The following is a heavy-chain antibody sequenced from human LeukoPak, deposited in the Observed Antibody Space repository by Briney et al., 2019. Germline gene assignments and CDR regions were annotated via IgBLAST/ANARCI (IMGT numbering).Heavy chain of an antibody. CDR3: ARPSHDVVVPAAMSFVWFDH. J-gene: IGHJ5*02. Sequence: SVKVSCKASGNTFTNYAIGWVRQAPGQGREYMGGIVPMFGSTNYAHNFQGRITITTDQSTTTAYLELSSLKSEDTAVYYCARPSHDVVVPAAMSFVWFDHWGQGTLITVSS. CDR1: GNTFTNYA. V-gene: IGHV1-69*05. D-gene: IGHD2-2*01. CDR2: IVPMFGST.